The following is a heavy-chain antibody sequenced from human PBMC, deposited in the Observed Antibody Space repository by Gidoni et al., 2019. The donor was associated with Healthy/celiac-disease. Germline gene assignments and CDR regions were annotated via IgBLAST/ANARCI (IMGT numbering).Heavy chain of an antibody. J-gene: IGHJ4*02. D-gene: IGHD3-10*01. V-gene: IGHV3-30*03. CDR2: ISYDGSNK. CDR3: ARYPRPVWFRELSPDY. Sequence: QVQLVESGGGVVQPGRSLSLSCAASGFTFSSYGMHWVRQAPGKGLEWVAVISYDGSNKYYADSVKGRFTISRDNSKNTLYLQMNSLRAEDTAVYYCARYPRPVWFRELSPDYWGQGTLVTVSS. CDR1: GFTFSSYG.